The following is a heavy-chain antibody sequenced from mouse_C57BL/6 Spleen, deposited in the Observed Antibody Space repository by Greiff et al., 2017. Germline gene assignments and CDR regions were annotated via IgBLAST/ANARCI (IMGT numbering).Heavy chain of an antibody. V-gene: IGHV1-82*01. D-gene: IGHD2-3*01. Sequence: VKLVESGPELVKPGASVKISCKASGYAFSSSWMNWVKQRPGKGLEWIGRIYPGDGDTNYNGKFKGKATLTADKSSSTAYMQLSSLTSEDSAVYFCARDDGYCLVDYWGQGTSVTVSS. J-gene: IGHJ4*01. CDR3: ARDDGYCLVDY. CDR2: IYPGDGDT. CDR1: GYAFSSSW.